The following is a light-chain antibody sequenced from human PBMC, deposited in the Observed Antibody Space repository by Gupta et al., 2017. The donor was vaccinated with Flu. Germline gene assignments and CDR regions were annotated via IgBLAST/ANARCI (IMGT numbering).Light chain of an antibody. CDR1: NSNIGNQY. V-gene: IGLV1-47*01. Sequence: QSVLTQPPSASGTPGQRVTISCSGSNSNIGNQYVSWYQHLPGTTPRLLIHRNDQRPSGVPDRFSGSKSGTSASLTISGLRSEDEADYFCSSWDGSLFGVIFGGGTKLTVL. J-gene: IGLJ2*01. CDR3: SSWDGSLFGVI. CDR2: RND.